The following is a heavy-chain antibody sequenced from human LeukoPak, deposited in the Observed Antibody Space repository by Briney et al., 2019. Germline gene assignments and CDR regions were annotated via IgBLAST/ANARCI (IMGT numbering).Heavy chain of an antibody. J-gene: IGHJ3*02. V-gene: IGHV4-34*01. D-gene: IGHD3-10*01. CDR1: GGSFSGYY. Sequence: KPSETLSLTCAVYGGSFSGYYWSWIRQPPGKGLEWIGEINHSGSTNYNPSLKSRVTISVDTSKHPFSLKMSSVTAADTAVYYCARQMVRGVADAFDIWGQGTMVTVSS. CDR3: ARQMVRGVADAFDI. CDR2: INHSGST.